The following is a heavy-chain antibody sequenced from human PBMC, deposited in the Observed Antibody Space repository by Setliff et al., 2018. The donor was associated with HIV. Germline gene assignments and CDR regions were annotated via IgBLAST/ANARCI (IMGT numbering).Heavy chain of an antibody. D-gene: IGHD2-15*01. CDR2: MGLLGDT. J-gene: IGHJ4*02. CDR3: ARDLGYCSGGSCYSGDNYFDY. CDR1: GFIFGTYD. V-gene: IGHV3-13*01. Sequence: GGSLRLSCAASGFIFGTYDMHWVRQVAGKGLEWVSAMGLLGDTYYADSVKGRFTISRDNSKNTLYLQMNSLRAEDTAVYYCARDLGYCSGGSCYSGDNYFDYWGQGTLVTVSS.